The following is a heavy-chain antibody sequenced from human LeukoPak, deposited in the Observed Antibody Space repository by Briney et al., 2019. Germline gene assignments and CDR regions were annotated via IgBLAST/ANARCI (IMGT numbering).Heavy chain of an antibody. J-gene: IGHJ3*02. Sequence: PGGSLRLSCAASGFTFSSYSMNWVRQAPGKGLEWVSSISSSSSYIYYADSVKGRFTISRDNAKNSLYLQMNSLRAEDTAVYYCARMSGSSKGAAFDIWGQGTMVTVSS. CDR3: ARMSGSSKGAAFDI. D-gene: IGHD1-26*01. CDR1: GFTFSSYS. CDR2: ISSSSSYI. V-gene: IGHV3-21*01.